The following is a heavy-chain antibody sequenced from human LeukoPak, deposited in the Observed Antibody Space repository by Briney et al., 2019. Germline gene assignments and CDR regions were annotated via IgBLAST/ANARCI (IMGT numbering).Heavy chain of an antibody. J-gene: IGHJ4*02. CDR1: GFTFSDYF. V-gene: IGHV3-11*01. Sequence: GGSLRLSCAASGFTFSDYFMSWIRQAPGKGLDWVSYISGSGGAIYYADSVKGRFTISRDNAKNTLYLQMNSLRAEDTAVYYCAKVTYGSGTYGAFDSWGQGTLVTVSS. D-gene: IGHD3-10*01. CDR2: ISGSGGAI. CDR3: AKVTYGSGTYGAFDS.